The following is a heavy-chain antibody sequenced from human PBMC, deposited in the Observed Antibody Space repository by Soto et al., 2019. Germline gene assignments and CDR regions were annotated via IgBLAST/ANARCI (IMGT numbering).Heavy chain of an antibody. Sequence: QVQLVESGGGVVQPGRSLRLSCAASGFTFSGLGMHWVRQAPGKGLEWVAVIRYDGSNIYYADAVKARFTISRDNSKDTLYLQMNSLRADDTAVYYCARDGVRNTTFFGYFDYWGQGTLVTVSS. J-gene: IGHJ4*02. CDR1: GFTFSGLG. CDR2: IRYDGSNI. V-gene: IGHV3-33*01. CDR3: ARDGVRNTTFFGYFDY. D-gene: IGHD3-10*02.